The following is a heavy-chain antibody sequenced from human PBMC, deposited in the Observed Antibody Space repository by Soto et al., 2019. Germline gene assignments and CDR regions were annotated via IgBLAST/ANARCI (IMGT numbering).Heavy chain of an antibody. V-gene: IGHV3-9*01. CDR3: AKEDSGWYYFDY. D-gene: IGHD6-19*01. CDR2: ISWNSDSI. J-gene: IGHJ4*02. CDR1: GFTFDDYA. Sequence: EVQLVESGGGLVQPGRSLRLSCAASGFTFDDYAMFWVRQVPGKGLEWVSGISWNSDSIGYADSVKGRFTISRDNAKNSLYLQMNSLRAEDTALYYCAKEDSGWYYFDYWGQGTLVTVPS.